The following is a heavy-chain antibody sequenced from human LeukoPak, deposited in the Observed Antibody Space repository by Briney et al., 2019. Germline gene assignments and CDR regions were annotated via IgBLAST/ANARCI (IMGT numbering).Heavy chain of an antibody. D-gene: IGHD3-22*01. V-gene: IGHV3-21*01. CDR1: GFTFSSYS. J-gene: IGHJ4*02. Sequence: PGRSLRLSCAASGFTFSSYSMNWVRQAPGKGLEWVSSISSSSSYIYYADSVKGRFTISRDNAKNSLYLQMNSLRAEDTAVYYCARDYYYDSSGYDRCDYWGQGTLVTVSS. CDR3: ARDYYYDSSGYDRCDY. CDR2: ISSSSSYI.